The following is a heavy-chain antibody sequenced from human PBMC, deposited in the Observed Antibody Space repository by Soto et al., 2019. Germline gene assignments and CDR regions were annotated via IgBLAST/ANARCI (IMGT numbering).Heavy chain of an antibody. Sequence: SEPMSHTCSVGGGTVSNSDCYLGWIRQSPGKGMEWIGSVYYRGRSYSKSSVKSRVTISVDTSKNQFSLNLNSVTASDTAVYFCVSQRTSVLTQAYFDYWGPGALVT. CDR2: VYYRGRS. CDR1: GGTVSNSDCY. J-gene: IGHJ4*02. CDR3: VSQRTSVLTQAYFDY. V-gene: IGHV4-39*01. D-gene: IGHD2-8*01.